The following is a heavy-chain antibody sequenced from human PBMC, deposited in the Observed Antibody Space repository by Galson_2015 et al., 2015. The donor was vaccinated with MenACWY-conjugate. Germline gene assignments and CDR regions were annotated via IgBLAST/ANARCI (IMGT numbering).Heavy chain of an antibody. D-gene: IGHD1-1*01. J-gene: IGHJ4*02. CDR3: VRDRGSAWNDFFDY. CDR2: SRDKASSYTT. Sequence: SLRLSCAASGFTPSEYFMDWVRQAPGKGLEWVGRSRDKASSYTTEYAASVKGRFSISRDDSTNSLYLHMNSLKTEDTAVYYCVRDRGSAWNDFFDYWGQGTLVSVSA. V-gene: IGHV3-72*01. CDR1: GFTPSEYF.